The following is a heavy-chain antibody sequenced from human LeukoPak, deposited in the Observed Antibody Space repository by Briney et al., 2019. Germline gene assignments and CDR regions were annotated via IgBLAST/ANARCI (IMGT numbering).Heavy chain of an antibody. CDR3: ARANYYDISGYDY. V-gene: IGHV3-48*03. J-gene: IGHJ4*02. CDR2: ITSSGSTM. D-gene: IGHD3-22*01. Sequence: GGSLRLSCAASGFTFRSYEMNWVRPAPGKGLEWVSYITSSGSTMYYADSVKGRFTISRDNAKNSLYLQMNSLRAEDTAVYYCARANYYDISGYDYWGQGTLVTVSS. CDR1: GFTFRSYE.